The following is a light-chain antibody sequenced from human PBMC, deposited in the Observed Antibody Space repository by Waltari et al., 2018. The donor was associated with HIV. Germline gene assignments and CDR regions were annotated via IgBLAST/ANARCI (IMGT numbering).Light chain of an antibody. CDR1: LSISYSSRNMDY. CDR3: QQYYSTPPT. Sequence: DIVMTQSPDSLALSLGERATINCVSSLSISYSSRNMDYLAWYQQKPGQSPKLLIYWASTRDSGVPDRFSGSGSGTDFTLTIDSLQSEDVAVYFCQQYYSTPPTFGRGTKVEIK. CDR2: WAS. V-gene: IGKV4-1*01. J-gene: IGKJ1*01.